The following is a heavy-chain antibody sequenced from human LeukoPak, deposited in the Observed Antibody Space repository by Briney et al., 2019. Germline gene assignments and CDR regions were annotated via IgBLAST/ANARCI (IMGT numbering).Heavy chain of an antibody. D-gene: IGHD2-21*02. V-gene: IGHV1-2*02. CDR2: INPNSGGT. J-gene: IGHJ6*02. CDR1: GYTFTGYY. CDR3: ARTATYYYYGMDV. Sequence: ASVKVSCKASGYTFTGYYMHWVRQAPGQGLEWMGWINPNSGGTNYAQKFQGRVTMTRDTSISTAYMELSRLRSDDTAVYYCARTATYYYYGMDVWGQRTMVTVSS.